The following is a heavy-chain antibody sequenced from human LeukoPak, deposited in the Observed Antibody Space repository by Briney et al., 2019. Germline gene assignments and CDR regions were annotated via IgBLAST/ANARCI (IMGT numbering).Heavy chain of an antibody. J-gene: IGHJ5*02. CDR3: ARAPRVLRYFDSPNWFDP. V-gene: IGHV3-48*04. CDR1: GFTFSSYS. Sequence: GSLRLSCAASGFTFSSYSMNWVRQAPGKGLEWVSYISSSSSTIYYADSVKGRFTISRDNAKNSLYLQMNSLRAEDTAVYYCARAPRVLRYFDSPNWFDPWGQGTLVTVSS. D-gene: IGHD3-9*01. CDR2: ISSSSSTI.